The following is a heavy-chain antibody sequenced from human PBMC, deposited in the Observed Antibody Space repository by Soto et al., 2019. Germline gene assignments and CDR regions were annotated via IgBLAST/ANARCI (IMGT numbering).Heavy chain of an antibody. CDR1: GYSFTNYG. V-gene: IGHV1-18*01. J-gene: IGHJ4*02. CDR3: AFEIIGRRFAS. CDR2: INASNGNT. D-gene: IGHD3-9*01. Sequence: QVQLVQSGPEVKRPGASVKVSCKASGYSFTNYGLSWLRQAPVQGLEWMGWINASNGNTVYAQKLQGRVTMTTDTSTSIAYMELMSLRSDDTAIDCCAFEIIGRRFASWGQGSLVTGSS.